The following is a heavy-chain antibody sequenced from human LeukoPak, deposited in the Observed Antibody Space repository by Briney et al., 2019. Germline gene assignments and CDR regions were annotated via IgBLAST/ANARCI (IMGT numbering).Heavy chain of an antibody. Sequence: ASVKVSCKASGYTFTGYYMHWVRQAPGQGLEWMGWINPNSGGTNYAQKFQGRVTMTRDTSTSTVYMELSSLRSEDTAVYYCARVSTVGTFDYWGQGTLVTVSS. J-gene: IGHJ4*02. V-gene: IGHV1-2*02. CDR1: GYTFTGYY. D-gene: IGHD4-23*01. CDR3: ARVSTVGTFDY. CDR2: INPNSGGT.